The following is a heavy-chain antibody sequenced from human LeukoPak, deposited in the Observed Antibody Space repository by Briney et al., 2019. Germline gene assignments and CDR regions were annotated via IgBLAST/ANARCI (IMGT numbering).Heavy chain of an antibody. V-gene: IGHV3-53*01. CDR3: AKDYYDSSGIFDY. D-gene: IGHD3-22*01. J-gene: IGHJ4*02. Sequence: GGSLRLSCAASGFTVSSNYMSWVRQAPGKGLEWVSVIYSGGSTYYADSVKGRFTISRDNSKNTLYLQMNSLRAEDTAVYYCAKDYYDSSGIFDYWGQGTLVTVSS. CDR2: IYSGGST. CDR1: GFTVSSNY.